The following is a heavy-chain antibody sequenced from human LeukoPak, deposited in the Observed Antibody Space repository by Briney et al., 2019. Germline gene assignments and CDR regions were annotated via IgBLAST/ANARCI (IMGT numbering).Heavy chain of an antibody. V-gene: IGHV3-23*01. CDR2: ITGSGGST. CDR3: ANLDYSGYDDY. D-gene: IGHD5-12*01. J-gene: IGHJ4*02. Sequence: QPGGSLRLSCAASGFTFSNYGLSWVRQAPGKGLEWVSGITGSGGSTYYADSVKGRFTISRDNSKNTLYLQMNSLRAEDTAVYYCANLDYSGYDDYWGQGTLVTVSS. CDR1: GFTFSNYG.